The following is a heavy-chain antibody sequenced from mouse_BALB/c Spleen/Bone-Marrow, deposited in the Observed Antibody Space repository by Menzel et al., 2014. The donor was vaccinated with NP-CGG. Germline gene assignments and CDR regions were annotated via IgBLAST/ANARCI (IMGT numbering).Heavy chain of an antibody. V-gene: IGHV1S135*01. Sequence: VQLKQSGPELVKPGASVKVSCKASGYVFTSYSMYWVKQSHGKSLEWIGYIDPYNGGTTYNQKFKGKATLTVDKSSSTAYMHLNSLTSEDSAVYYCARALLGAMDYWGQGTSVTVSS. D-gene: IGHD1-1*01. CDR1: GYVFTSYS. CDR3: ARALLGAMDY. J-gene: IGHJ4*01. CDR2: IDPYNGGT.